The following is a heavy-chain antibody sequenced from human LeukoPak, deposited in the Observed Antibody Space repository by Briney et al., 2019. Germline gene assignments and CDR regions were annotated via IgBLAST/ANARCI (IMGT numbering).Heavy chain of an antibody. CDR3: AKTQAHYDFWSGYYESFDY. D-gene: IGHD3-3*01. Sequence: PGGSLRLSCAASGFTFSSYAMSWVRQAPGKGLEWVSAISGSGGSTYYVDSVKGRFTISRDNSKNTLHLQMNSLRAEDTAVYYCAKTQAHYDFWSGYYESFDYWGQGTLVTVSS. CDR2: ISGSGGST. J-gene: IGHJ4*02. V-gene: IGHV3-23*01. CDR1: GFTFSSYA.